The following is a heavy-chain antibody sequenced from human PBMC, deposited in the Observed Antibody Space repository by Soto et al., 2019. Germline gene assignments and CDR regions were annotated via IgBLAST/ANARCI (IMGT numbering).Heavy chain of an antibody. CDR2: IKAAGGDT. D-gene: IGHD5-12*01. Sequence: EVQLLASGGDLVRPGGSLRLSCAGSGFMFSNYPMSWVRQAPGKGPEWVAAIKAAGGDTYYADSVKGRVTISRDNFNDMLYLQMNSLTVEDTAMYYCKRDVVASSPPGADYWGQGTLVTVSS. CDR3: KRDVVASSPPGADY. V-gene: IGHV3-23*01. J-gene: IGHJ4*02. CDR1: GFMFSNYP.